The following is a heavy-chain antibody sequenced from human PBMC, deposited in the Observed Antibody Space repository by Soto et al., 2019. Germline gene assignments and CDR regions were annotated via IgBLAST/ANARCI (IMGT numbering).Heavy chain of an antibody. Sequence: GESHKISCQGAGYSCTSYWSGWVRQIPGKGLEWMGIIYPGDSDTRYSPSFQGQVTISADKSISTAYLQWSSLKASDTAMYYCARLEPYGDYAGFDYWGQGTLVTVSS. D-gene: IGHD4-17*01. CDR2: IYPGDSDT. J-gene: IGHJ4*02. CDR1: GYSCTSYW. V-gene: IGHV5-51*01. CDR3: ARLEPYGDYAGFDY.